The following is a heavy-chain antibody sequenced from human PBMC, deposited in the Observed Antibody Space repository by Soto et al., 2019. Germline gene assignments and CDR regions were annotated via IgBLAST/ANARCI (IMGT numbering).Heavy chain of an antibody. D-gene: IGHD3-10*01. CDR3: ARRPGSWFDP. V-gene: IGHV5-51*01. Sequence: GASLKISCKASGYSFSTSCIGWVRQMPGKGLEWMGIIFPSDSDTRYSPSFQGQVTISVDKSISTAYLQWSSLKASDTAMYYCARRPGSWFDPWGQVTMVTVSS. CDR2: IFPSDSDT. CDR1: GYSFSTSC. J-gene: IGHJ5*02.